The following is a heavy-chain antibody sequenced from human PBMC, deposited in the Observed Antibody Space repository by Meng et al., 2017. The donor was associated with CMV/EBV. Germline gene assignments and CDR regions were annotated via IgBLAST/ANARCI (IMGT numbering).Heavy chain of an antibody. CDR2: ISCNSGSI. J-gene: IGHJ4*02. D-gene: IGHD6-13*01. CDR3: AKGDGAGTAYYFDY. CDR1: GFTFDDYA. V-gene: IGHV3-9*01. Sequence: SLKISCAASGFTFDDYAMHWVRQAPGKGLEWVSGISCNSGSIGYADSVKGRFTISRDNAKNSLYLQMNSLRAEDTALYYCAKGDGAGTAYYFDYWGQGTLVTVSS.